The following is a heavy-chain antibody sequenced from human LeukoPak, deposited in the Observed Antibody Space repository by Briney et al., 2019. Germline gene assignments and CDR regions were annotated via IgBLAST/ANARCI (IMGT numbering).Heavy chain of an antibody. CDR3: ARVKGGWFDP. J-gene: IGHJ5*02. Sequence: PSETLSLTCTVSGYSISSGYYWGWIRPPPGKGLEWIGSIYHSGSTYYNPSLKSRVTISVDTSKNQFSLKLSSVTAADTAVYYCARVKGGWFDPWGQGTLVTVSS. CDR1: GYSISSGYY. V-gene: IGHV4-38-2*02. D-gene: IGHD3-16*01. CDR2: IYHSGST.